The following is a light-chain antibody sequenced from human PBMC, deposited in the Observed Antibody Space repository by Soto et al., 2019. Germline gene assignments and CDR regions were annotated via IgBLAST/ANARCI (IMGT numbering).Light chain of an antibody. J-gene: IGKJ1*01. V-gene: IGKV3-20*01. CDR3: QQYGSSLWT. Sequence: EIVLTQSPGTLSLSPGETATLSCRASQRVSSSYLAWYQQKPGQAPRLLIYGASSRATGIPDRFSGRGSGTDFTLTISRLEPEDFAVYYCQQYGSSLWTFGQGTKVEIK. CDR1: QRVSSSY. CDR2: GAS.